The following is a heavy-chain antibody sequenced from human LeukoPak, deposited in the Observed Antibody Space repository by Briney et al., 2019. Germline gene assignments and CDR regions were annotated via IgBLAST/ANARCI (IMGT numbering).Heavy chain of an antibody. CDR1: GFTFSSYW. Sequence: GGPLRLSCAASGFTFSSYWMSWVRQAPGKGLEWVANIKQDGSEIYYVDSVRGRFTISRDNAKNSLYLQMNSLRAEDTAVYYCARRYMATSAEDFDYWGQGTLVTVSS. J-gene: IGHJ4*02. CDR2: IKQDGSEI. D-gene: IGHD3-16*02. V-gene: IGHV3-7*01. CDR3: ARRYMATSAEDFDY.